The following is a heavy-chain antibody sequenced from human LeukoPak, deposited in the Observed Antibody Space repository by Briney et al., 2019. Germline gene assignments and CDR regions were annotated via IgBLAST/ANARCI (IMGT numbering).Heavy chain of an antibody. CDR3: ARDPTNRYCSGGSCYSRWFDP. CDR2: ISAYNGNT. CDR1: GYTFTSYG. D-gene: IGHD2-15*01. J-gene: IGHJ5*02. V-gene: IGHV1-18*01. Sequence: ASVKVSCKASGYTFTSYGISWVRQAPGQGLEWMGWISAYNGNTNYAQKLQGRVTMTTDTSTSTAYVELRSLRSDDTAVYYCARDPTNRYCSGGSCYSRWFDPWGQGTLVTVSS.